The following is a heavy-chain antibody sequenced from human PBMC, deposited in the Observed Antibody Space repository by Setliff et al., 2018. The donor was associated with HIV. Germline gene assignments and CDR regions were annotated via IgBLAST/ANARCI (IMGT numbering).Heavy chain of an antibody. CDR2: IFRSGET. Sequence: SETLSLTCSVSGVSVGSGDYYWHWTRQHPEKALEWIGYIFRSGETYYNPSLKSRISMSVDTSKSQFSLEFPSLTAADTAVYYCATRPRIAARPFDYWGQGRLVTVSS. J-gene: IGHJ4*02. V-gene: IGHV4-31*03. CDR3: ATRPRIAARPFDY. D-gene: IGHD6-6*01. CDR1: GVSVGSGDYY.